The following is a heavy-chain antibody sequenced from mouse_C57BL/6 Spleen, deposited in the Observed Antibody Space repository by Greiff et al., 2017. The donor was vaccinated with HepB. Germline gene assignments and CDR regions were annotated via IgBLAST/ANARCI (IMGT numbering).Heavy chain of an antibody. CDR1: GFNIKDYY. V-gene: IGHV14-2*01. D-gene: IGHD1-1*01. J-gene: IGHJ4*01. CDR2: IDPEDGET. Sequence: EVQLQQSGAELVKPGASVKLSCTASGFNIKDYYMHWVKQRTEQGLEWIGRIDPEDGETKYAPKFQGKATITADTSFNTAYLQLSSLTSEDTAVYYCARSSTVKKLPHAMDYWGQGTSVTVSS. CDR3: ARSSTVKKLPHAMDY.